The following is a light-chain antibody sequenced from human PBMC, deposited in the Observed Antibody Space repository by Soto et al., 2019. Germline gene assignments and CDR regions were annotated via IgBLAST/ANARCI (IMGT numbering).Light chain of an antibody. CDR2: AAS. J-gene: IGKJ1*01. CDR1: QGIRND. Sequence: AIQMTQSPSSLSASVGDRVTITCRASQGIRNDLGWYQQKPGKAPKLLIYAASSLQSRVPSRFSGSGSGTDFTLTISRLQTEDFATYYCLQDYNYPWTFGQGTKVEIK. CDR3: LQDYNYPWT. V-gene: IGKV1-6*01.